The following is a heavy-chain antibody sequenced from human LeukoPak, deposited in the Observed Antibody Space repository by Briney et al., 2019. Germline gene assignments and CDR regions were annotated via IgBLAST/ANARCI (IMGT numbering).Heavy chain of an antibody. CDR1: GYTFTRYY. J-gene: IGHJ4*02. V-gene: IGHV1-46*01. Sequence: ASVKVSCKASGYTFTRYYIHWVRQAPGQGLEWMGIFNPGGGGTSYAQKFQGRVTITADKSTSTAYMELSSLRSEDTAVYYCASDPSYCTNGVCYGGAFDYWGQGTLVTVSS. CDR3: ASDPSYCTNGVCYGGAFDY. D-gene: IGHD2-8*01. CDR2: FNPGGGGT.